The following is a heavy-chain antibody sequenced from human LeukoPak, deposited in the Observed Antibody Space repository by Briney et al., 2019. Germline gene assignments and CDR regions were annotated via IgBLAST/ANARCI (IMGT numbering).Heavy chain of an antibody. CDR1: EFTFSSYD. V-gene: IGHV3-21*01. D-gene: IGHD5-24*01. CDR2: ISSSSSYI. Sequence: GGSLRLSCAASEFTFSSYDINWVRQAPGKGLEWVSSISSSSSYIYYADSVKGRFTISRDNAKNSLYLQMNSLRAEDTAVYYCARDLEMGGAFDIWGQGTMVTVSS. CDR3: ARDLEMGGAFDI. J-gene: IGHJ3*02.